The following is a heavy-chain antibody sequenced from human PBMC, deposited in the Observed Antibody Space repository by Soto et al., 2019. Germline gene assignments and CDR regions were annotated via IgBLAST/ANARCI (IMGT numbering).Heavy chain of an antibody. J-gene: IGHJ6*02. CDR2: VSPSGTT. Sequence: QVQLQESGPGLVKPSQTLSLTCTVSGDSISVGYYWSWIRQHPGKGLEWIGYVSPSGTTYYNPSLKSRSSISTDPSKNQFSLEVSSVTAADTAVYYCARDRGSYGMDVWGQGTTVTVSS. V-gene: IGHV4-31*03. CDR3: ARDRGSYGMDV. CDR1: GDSISVGYY.